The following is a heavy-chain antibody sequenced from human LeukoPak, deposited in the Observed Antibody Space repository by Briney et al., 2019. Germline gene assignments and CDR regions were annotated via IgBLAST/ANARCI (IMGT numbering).Heavy chain of an antibody. V-gene: IGHV5-51*01. J-gene: IGHJ6*03. Sequence: PGEPLKISCKGSGYSFTSYWIGSGRQMPGKVLEWMGIIYPGDSNTRYSPSFQGQVTMSADKSISTAYLQWSSLKASDTAMCSCMRISNPRRRYDMDVSGEGAPVTVSS. CDR2: IYPGDSNT. CDR1: GYSFTSYW. CDR3: MRISNPRRRYDMDV. D-gene: IGHD3-3*02.